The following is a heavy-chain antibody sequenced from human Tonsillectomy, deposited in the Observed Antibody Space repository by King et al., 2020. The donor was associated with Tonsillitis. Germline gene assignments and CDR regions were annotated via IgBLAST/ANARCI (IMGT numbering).Heavy chain of an antibody. V-gene: IGHV4-31*03. CDR3: GRYEGGVFDH. J-gene: IGHJ5*02. Sequence: QLQESGPGLVKPSQTLSLTCTVSGASISGGEYYCSWIRQHPVQGLDGIGYIYYSGNTSYNPSLKSRLTISLDTSKNQLSLNLSSVTAADPAVYYCGRYEGGVFDHWGQGTLVTVSS. CDR1: GASISGGEYY. D-gene: IGHD2-15*01. CDR2: IYYSGNT.